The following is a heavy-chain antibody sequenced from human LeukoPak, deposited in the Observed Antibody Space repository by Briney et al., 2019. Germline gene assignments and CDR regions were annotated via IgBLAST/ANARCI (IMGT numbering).Heavy chain of an antibody. Sequence: SETLSLTCAVCGGSFSGYYWSWIRQPPGKGLEWIGEINHSGSTNYNPSLKSRVTISVDTSKNQFSLKLSSVTAADTAVYYCARGKAAAGTSWFDPWGQGTLVTVSS. V-gene: IGHV4-34*01. CDR2: INHSGST. J-gene: IGHJ5*02. CDR1: GGSFSGYY. D-gene: IGHD6-13*01. CDR3: ARGKAAAGTSWFDP.